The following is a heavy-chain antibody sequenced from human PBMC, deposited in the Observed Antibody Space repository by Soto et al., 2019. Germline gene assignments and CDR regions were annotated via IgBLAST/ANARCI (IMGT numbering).Heavy chain of an antibody. Sequence: SGPTLVNPTQTLTLTCTFSGFSLSTSGVGVGWIRQPPGKALEWLALIYWDDDKRYSPSLKSRLTITKDTSKNQVVLTMTNMDPVDTATYYCAHRIPGGGSGSYYVGGYMDVWGKGTTVTVSS. CDR1: GFSLSTSGVG. V-gene: IGHV2-5*02. D-gene: IGHD3-10*01. J-gene: IGHJ6*03. CDR3: AHRIPGGGSGSYYVGGYMDV. CDR2: IYWDDDK.